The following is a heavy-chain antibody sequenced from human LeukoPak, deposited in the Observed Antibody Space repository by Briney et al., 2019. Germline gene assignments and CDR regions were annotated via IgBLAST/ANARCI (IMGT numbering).Heavy chain of an antibody. CDR1: GYTFTGNF. V-gene: IGHV1-2*06. CDR3: ARGTDCSGGSCLDY. CDR2: INPDSGGA. Sequence: ASVRVSCKASGYTFTGNFMHWVRQAPGQGLEWMGLINPDSGGANYAQNFQGRVTMTRDTSIGTVYMELSRLRSDATAVYYCARGTDCSGGSCLDYWGQGTLVTVSS. J-gene: IGHJ4*02. D-gene: IGHD2-15*01.